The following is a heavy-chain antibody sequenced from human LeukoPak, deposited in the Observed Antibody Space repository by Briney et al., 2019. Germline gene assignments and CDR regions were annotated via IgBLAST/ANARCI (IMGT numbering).Heavy chain of an antibody. J-gene: IGHJ6*03. CDR2: IYYSGST. V-gene: IGHV4-59*01. CDR1: GGSISSYY. D-gene: IGHD2-2*01. CDR3: ARGDTVVVPAAIPPPGRGYYYMDV. Sequence: PSETLSLTCTVSGGSISSYYWSWIRQPPGKGLEWIGYIYYSGSTNYNPSLKSRVTISVDTSKNQFSLKLSSVTAADTAVYYCARGDTVVVPAAIPPPGRGYYYMDVWGKGTTVTVSS.